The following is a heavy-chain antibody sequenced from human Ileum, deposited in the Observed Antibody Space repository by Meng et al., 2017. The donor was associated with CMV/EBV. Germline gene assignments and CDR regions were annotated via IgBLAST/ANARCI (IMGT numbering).Heavy chain of an antibody. D-gene: IGHD1-26*01. CDR1: GFTLGDYW. CDR3: ASLWEGGY. Sequence: GGSLRLSCAAAGFTLGDYWMSWVRQAPGKGLEWVADIKQDGSKKYYAASVKGRFTISRDNAKRSLYLQMNSLRVEDTSVYYCASLWEGGYWGQGTPVTVSS. V-gene: IGHV3-7*01. CDR2: IKQDGSKK. J-gene: IGHJ4*02.